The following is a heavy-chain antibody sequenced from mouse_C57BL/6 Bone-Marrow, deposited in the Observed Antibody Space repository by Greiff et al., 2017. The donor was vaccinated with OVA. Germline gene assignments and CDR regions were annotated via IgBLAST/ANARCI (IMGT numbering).Heavy chain of an antibody. V-gene: IGHV3-6*01. Sequence: PFLFKPSPSLSLTFSFTGYSITSGYYWNWIRHFPGNKLEWMGYISYDGSNNYNPSLKNRISITRDTSKNQFFLKLNSVTTEDTATYYCARDTLLRHWNFDVWGTGTTVTVSS. CDR2: ISYDGSN. CDR3: ARDTLLRHWNFDV. CDR1: GYSITSGYY. J-gene: IGHJ1*03. D-gene: IGHD1-2*01.